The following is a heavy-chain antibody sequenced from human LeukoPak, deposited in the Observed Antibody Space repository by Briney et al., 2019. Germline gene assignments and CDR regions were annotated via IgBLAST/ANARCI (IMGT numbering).Heavy chain of an antibody. CDR1: GFTFSSYE. CDR2: ISSSGSTI. CDR3: ARDSLPYDYVWGSYRFFDP. Sequence: GGSLRLSCAASGFTFSSYELNWVRQAPGKGLEWVSYISSSGSTIYYADSVKGRFTISRDNAKNSLYLQMNSLRAEDTAVYYCARDSLPYDYVWGSYRFFDPWGQGTLVTVSS. J-gene: IGHJ5*02. D-gene: IGHD3-16*02. V-gene: IGHV3-48*03.